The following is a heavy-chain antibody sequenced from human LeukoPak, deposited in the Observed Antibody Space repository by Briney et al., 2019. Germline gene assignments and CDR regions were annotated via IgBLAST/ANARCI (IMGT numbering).Heavy chain of an antibody. Sequence: GASVKVSCKASGYTFTSYGISWVRQAPGQGLEWMGWISAYNGNTNYAQKLQGRVTMTTDTSTSTAYMELRSLRSDDTAVYYCARVQTYYDYVWGSSYWYFDLWGRGTLVTVSS. CDR1: GYTFTSYG. V-gene: IGHV1-18*01. J-gene: IGHJ2*01. CDR3: ARVQTYYDYVWGSSYWYFDL. D-gene: IGHD3-16*01. CDR2: ISAYNGNT.